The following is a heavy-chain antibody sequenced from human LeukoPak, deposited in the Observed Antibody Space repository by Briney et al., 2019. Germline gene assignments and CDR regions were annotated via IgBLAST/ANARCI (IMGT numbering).Heavy chain of an antibody. J-gene: IGHJ4*02. CDR3: AKDGMATISYYFDY. Sequence: GGFLRRSCAASGFTFSSYAMHWVRPAPGKGLEWGAVISYDGSNKYYEDPVKGRFTISRDKSKNTLYLQMNSLGAEDTAVYYCAKDGMATISYYFDYWGQGTLVTVSS. V-gene: IGHV3-30*04. CDR2: ISYDGSNK. CDR1: GFTFSSYA. D-gene: IGHD5-24*01.